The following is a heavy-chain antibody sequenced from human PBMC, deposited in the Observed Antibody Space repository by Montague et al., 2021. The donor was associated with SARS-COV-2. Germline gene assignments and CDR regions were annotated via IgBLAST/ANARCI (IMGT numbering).Heavy chain of an antibody. CDR2: IYQSGTT. CDR3: ARSMIRGGLNWFDP. Sequence: TLSLTRALSGASISNGGYTWSWIRLPPGKGLEWIGYIYQSGTTRYXPSLKSRVTMSVDKSKNQFSLQLTSVIAADTAIYFCARSMIRGGLNWFDPWGQGTLVTVSS. D-gene: IGHD3-10*01. CDR1: GASISNGGYT. V-gene: IGHV4-30-2*01. J-gene: IGHJ5*02.